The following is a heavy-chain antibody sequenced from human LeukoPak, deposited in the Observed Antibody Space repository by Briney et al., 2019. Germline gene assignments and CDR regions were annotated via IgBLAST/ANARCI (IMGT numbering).Heavy chain of an antibody. CDR2: INPNSGGT. CDR3: ARVLGGFSYFEY. CDR1: GYTFTVYY. Sequence: ASVNVSCKASGYTFTVYYMHWVRQAPGKGLEWMGWINPNSGGTNYAQKFQGRVTMTRDTSISSAYMELSRLRSDDTAVYYCARVLGGFSYFEYWGQGTLVTVSS. D-gene: IGHD5-12*01. J-gene: IGHJ4*02. V-gene: IGHV1-2*02.